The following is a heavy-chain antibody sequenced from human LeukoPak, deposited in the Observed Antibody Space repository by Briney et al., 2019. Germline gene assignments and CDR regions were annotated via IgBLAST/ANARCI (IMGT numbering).Heavy chain of an antibody. CDR1: GFTFSSYS. CDR2: ISSSSSYV. D-gene: IGHD3-9*01. CDR3: ARVRVDYDIFSGPLGY. V-gene: IGHV3-21*01. J-gene: IGHJ4*02. Sequence: PGGSLRLSCAASGFTFSSYSMNWVRQAPRKGLEWVSSISSSSSYVYYADSVKGRFTISRDNAKNSLYLQMNSLRAEDTAVYYCARVRVDYDIFSGPLGYWGQGTLVTVS.